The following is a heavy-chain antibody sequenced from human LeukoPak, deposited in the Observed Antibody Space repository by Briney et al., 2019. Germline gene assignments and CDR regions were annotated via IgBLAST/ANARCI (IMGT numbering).Heavy chain of an antibody. Sequence: SETLSLTCAVYGGSFSGYYWSWIRQPPGKGLEWIGEINHSGSTNYNPSLKSRVTISVDTSKNQFSLKLTPVTAEDTAIYYCAKVVHDGYNDYWGQGTLVTVSS. V-gene: IGHV4-34*01. J-gene: IGHJ4*02. CDR2: INHSGST. CDR1: GGSFSGYY. D-gene: IGHD3-10*01. CDR3: AKVVHDGYNDY.